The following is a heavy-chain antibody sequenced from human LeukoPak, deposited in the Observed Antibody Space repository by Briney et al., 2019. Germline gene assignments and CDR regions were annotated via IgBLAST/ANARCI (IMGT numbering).Heavy chain of an antibody. J-gene: IGHJ2*01. D-gene: IGHD3-10*01. CDR2: IYYSGST. V-gene: IGHV4-39*02. CDR3: ARDEVEFDPDWYFDL. Sequence: SETLSLTCAVSGGSISSNSYYWGWIRQPPGKGLEWIGSIYYSGSTYYNPSLKSRVTISVDTSKNQFSLKLSSVTAADTAVYYCARDEVEFDPDWYFDLWGRGTLVTVSS. CDR1: GGSISSNSYY.